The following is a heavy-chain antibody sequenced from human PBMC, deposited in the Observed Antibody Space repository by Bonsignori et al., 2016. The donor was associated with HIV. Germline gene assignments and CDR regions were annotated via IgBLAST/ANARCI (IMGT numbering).Heavy chain of an antibody. V-gene: IGHV3-7*01. D-gene: IGHD6-13*01. Sequence: VRQAPGKGLEWVANIKQDGSEEYYVDSVKGRFTISRDNPKNSLYLQMNSLRVEDTAVYYCTTKPVAAAVNYWGRGTLVTVSS. CDR2: IKQDGSEE. J-gene: IGHJ4*02. CDR3: TTKPVAAAVNY.